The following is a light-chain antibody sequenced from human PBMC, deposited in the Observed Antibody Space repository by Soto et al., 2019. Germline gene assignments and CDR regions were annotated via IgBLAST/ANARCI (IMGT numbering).Light chain of an antibody. Sequence: QSVLTQPPSVSGAPGQRVTISCTGSSSNIGAGYDVHWYQQLPVTAPKLLIYGNSNRPSGVPDRFSGSKSGTSASLAITGLQAEDEADYYCQSYDSSLRGRVFGGGTKVTVL. CDR1: SSNIGAGYD. CDR3: QSYDSSLRGRV. V-gene: IGLV1-40*01. CDR2: GNS. J-gene: IGLJ3*02.